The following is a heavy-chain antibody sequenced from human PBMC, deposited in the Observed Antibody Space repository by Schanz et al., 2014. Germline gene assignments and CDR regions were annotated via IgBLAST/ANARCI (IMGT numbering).Heavy chain of an antibody. CDR1: GITFSSHA. D-gene: IGHD3-10*01. J-gene: IGHJ6*02. CDR2: ISYDGRNK. V-gene: IGHV3-30*03. CDR3: RLWFGELYYGMDV. Sequence: VQLLESGGDLVQPGGSLRLSCVVSGITFSSHAMNWVRQAPGKGLEWVAVISYDGRNKYFADSVKGRFTISRDNSKNTLYLQMNSLRAEDTAVYYCRLWFGELYYGMDVWGQGTTVTVSS.